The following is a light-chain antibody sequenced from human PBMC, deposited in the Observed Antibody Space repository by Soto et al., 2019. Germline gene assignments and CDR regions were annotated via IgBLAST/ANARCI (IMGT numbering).Light chain of an antibody. V-gene: IGKV1-39*01. J-gene: IGKJ2*01. CDR1: QSISNF. CDR2: GPS. CDR3: QQSYTVPFT. Sequence: DIQMTQSPSSLSATVGDRVTISCRARQSISNFLNWYLHKPGRAPELLIYGPSSLQSGFPSRFRSSGSGTTFTLIINSLDSEDFATYYCQQSYTVPFTFGQGTKLEIQ.